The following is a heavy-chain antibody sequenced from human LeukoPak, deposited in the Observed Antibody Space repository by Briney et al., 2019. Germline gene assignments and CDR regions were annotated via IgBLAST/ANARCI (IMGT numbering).Heavy chain of an antibody. CDR1: GDTISSYSYY. Sequence: SETLSLTCTVSGDTISSYSYYWAWIRQPPGTGLEWIGSILFRGATYYNPSLKPRIIMSGDTSQNHFSLKLTSVTAADTAVYFCARESGDTRTVNSFDFWGRGTLITVS. CDR3: ARESGDTRTVNSFDF. J-gene: IGHJ4*01. CDR2: ILFRGAT. D-gene: IGHD2-21*01. V-gene: IGHV4-39*07.